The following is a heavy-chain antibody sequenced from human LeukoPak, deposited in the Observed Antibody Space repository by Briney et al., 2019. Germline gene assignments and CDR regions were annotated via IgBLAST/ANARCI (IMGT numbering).Heavy chain of an antibody. CDR2: IIPILGIA. CDR1: GGTFSSYA. D-gene: IGHD3-10*02. V-gene: IGHV1-69*04. CDR3: ARDFRDVYYFDY. J-gene: IGHJ4*02. Sequence: SVKVSCKASGGTFSSYAISWVRQAPGQGLEWMGRIIPILGIANYAQKFQGRVTMTRDTSTSTVYMELSSLRSEDTAVYYCARDFRDVYYFDYWGQGTLVTVSS.